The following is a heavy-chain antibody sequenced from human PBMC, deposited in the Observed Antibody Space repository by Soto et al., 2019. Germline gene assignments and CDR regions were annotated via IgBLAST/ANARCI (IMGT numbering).Heavy chain of an antibody. V-gene: IGHV3-74*01. CDR2: IRSDEVST. D-gene: IGHD2-8*01. J-gene: IGHJ3*02. Sequence: EVQLVEAGGDLVQPGGSLRLSCLASGFTFHNYWLHWVRQAPGKGLEWLSLIRSDEVSTRYADSVKGRFTISRDNARNTISRQMNSLRVEDTAIYYCATLYGPLDIWGQGTPVTVSS. CDR1: GFTFHNYW. CDR3: ATLYGPLDI.